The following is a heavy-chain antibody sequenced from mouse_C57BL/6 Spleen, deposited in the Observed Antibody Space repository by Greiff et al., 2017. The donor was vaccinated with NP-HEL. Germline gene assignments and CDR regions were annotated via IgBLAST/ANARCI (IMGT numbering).Heavy chain of an antibody. CDR2: IDPSDSET. CDR3: AREDSNYPFAY. J-gene: IGHJ3*01. D-gene: IGHD2-5*01. Sequence: QVQLQQPGAELVRPGSSVKLSCKASGYTFTSYWMHWVKQRPIQGLEWIGNIDPSDSETHYNQKFKDKATLTVDKSSSTAYMQLSSLTSEDSAVYYGAREDSNYPFAYWGQGTLVTVSA. CDR1: GYTFTSYW. V-gene: IGHV1-52*01.